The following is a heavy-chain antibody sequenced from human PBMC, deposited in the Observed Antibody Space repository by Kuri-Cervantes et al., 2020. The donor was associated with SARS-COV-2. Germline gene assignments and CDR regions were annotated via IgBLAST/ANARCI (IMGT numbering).Heavy chain of an antibody. CDR1: GFAFSNYG. Sequence: GESLKISCVASGFAFSNYGMHWVRQAPGKGLEWVAVIWYDGRNKYYAESVKGRFTISRDNSKNTLFLQMDGLRAEDTAVYYCARGGSPYYQGSSGPYGGTKLDHWGQGTLVTVSS. CDR2: IWYDGRNK. J-gene: IGHJ5*02. D-gene: IGHD3-22*01. V-gene: IGHV3-33*01. CDR3: ARGGSPYYQGSSGPYGGTKLDH.